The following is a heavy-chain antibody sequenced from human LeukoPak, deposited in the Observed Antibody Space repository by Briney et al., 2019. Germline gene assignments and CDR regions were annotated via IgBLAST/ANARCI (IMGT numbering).Heavy chain of an antibody. CDR3: ARDIEDSSGWYNDY. V-gene: IGHV3-7*01. Sequence: GGSLRLSCAASGFTLSKYWMSWVRQAPGKGLEWLADIKEDGSKEYFVDSVKGRFTISRDNTKNSVYLQMNSLRAEDTAVYYCARDIEDSSGWYNDYWGQGTLVIVSS. CDR1: GFTLSKYW. J-gene: IGHJ4*02. CDR2: IKEDGSKE. D-gene: IGHD6-19*01.